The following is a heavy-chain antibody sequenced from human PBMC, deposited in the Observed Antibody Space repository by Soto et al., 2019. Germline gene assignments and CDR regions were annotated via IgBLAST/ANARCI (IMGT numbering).Heavy chain of an antibody. V-gene: IGHV4-39*01. D-gene: IGHD6-19*01. CDR1: GGSISSSSYY. CDR2: IYYSGST. CDR3: ARLFRYSSGWYKLWWFDP. Sequence: SETLSLTCTVSGGSISSSSYYWGWIRQPPGKGLEWIGSIYYSGSTYYNPSLKSRVTISVDTSKNQFSLKLSSVTAADTAVYYCARLFRYSSGWYKLWWFDPWGQGTLVTVSS. J-gene: IGHJ5*02.